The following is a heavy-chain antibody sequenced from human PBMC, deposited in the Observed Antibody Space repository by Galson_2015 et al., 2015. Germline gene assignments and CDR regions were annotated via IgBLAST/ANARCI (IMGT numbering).Heavy chain of an antibody. J-gene: IGHJ3*02. V-gene: IGHV3-48*03. CDR3: ARGWYCREAPCWGEPSFDI. CDR2: ISSSGSTT. CDR1: GFTFSTYG. Sequence: SLRLSCAASGFTFSTYGMHWVRQAPGKGLEWLSHISSSGSTTYYADSVKGRFTISRDNAKNSLYLQMNSLRAEDTAVYYCARGWYCREAPCWGEPSFDIWGQATTLT. D-gene: IGHD2-15*01.